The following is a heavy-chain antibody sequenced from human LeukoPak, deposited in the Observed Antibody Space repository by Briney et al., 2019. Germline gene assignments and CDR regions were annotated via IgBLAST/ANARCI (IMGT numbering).Heavy chain of an antibody. CDR1: GFTFTDAW. V-gene: IGHV3-15*01. J-gene: IGHJ4*02. D-gene: IGHD1-26*01. CDR3: TTDGVGATWKYYLDY. CDR2: IKSKTDGGTT. Sequence: GGSLRLSCAASGFTFTDAWVSWVRQAPGKGLEWVGRIKSKTDGGTTDYAAPVKGRFTISRDDSKTTLYLHMNSLQTEDTAVYYCTTDGVGATWKYYLDYWGQGTLVTVSS.